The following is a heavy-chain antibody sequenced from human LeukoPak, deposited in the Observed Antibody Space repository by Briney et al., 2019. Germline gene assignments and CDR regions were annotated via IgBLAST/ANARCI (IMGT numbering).Heavy chain of an antibody. CDR3: ARGGSTLHSAGGHDIEFYYYYYMDV. Sequence: SETLSLTCTVSGGSISSSSYYWGWIRQSPGKGLEWISSIYYSGSTYYNPSLKSRVTISIDTSKNQFSLNLSSVIAADTAVYYCARGGSTLHSAGGHDIEFYYYYYMDVWGKGTTVTISS. V-gene: IGHV4-39*01. CDR2: IYYSGST. J-gene: IGHJ6*03. D-gene: IGHD3-9*01. CDR1: GGSISSSSYY.